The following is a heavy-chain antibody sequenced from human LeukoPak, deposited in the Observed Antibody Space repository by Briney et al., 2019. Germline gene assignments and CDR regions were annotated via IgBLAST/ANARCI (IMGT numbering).Heavy chain of an antibody. CDR1: GFTFSSYE. D-gene: IGHD3-10*01. J-gene: IGHJ4*02. CDR3: ARALWFGETFPAY. Sequence: LSGGSLRLSCAASGFTFSSYEMNWVRQAPGKGLEWVSYISSSSSTIYYADSVKGRFTISRDNAKNSLYLQMNSLRAEDTAVYYCARALWFGETFPAYWGQGTLVTVSS. V-gene: IGHV3-48*03. CDR2: ISSSSSTI.